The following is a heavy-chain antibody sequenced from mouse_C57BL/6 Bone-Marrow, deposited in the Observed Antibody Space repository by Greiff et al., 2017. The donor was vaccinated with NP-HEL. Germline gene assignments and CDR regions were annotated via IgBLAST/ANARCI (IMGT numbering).Heavy chain of an antibody. J-gene: IGHJ4*01. CDR2: IYPRSGNT. Sequence: VQLKQSGAELARPGASVKLSCKASGYTFTSYGISWVKQRTGQGLEWIGEIYPRSGNTYYNEKFKGKATLTADKSSSTAYMELRSLTSEDSAVYFCARSKFSEAMDYWGQGTSVTVSS. V-gene: IGHV1-81*01. CDR3: ARSKFSEAMDY. CDR1: GYTFTSYG.